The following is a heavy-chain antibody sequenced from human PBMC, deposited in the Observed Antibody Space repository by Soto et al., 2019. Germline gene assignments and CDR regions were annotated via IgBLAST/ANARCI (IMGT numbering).Heavy chain of an antibody. J-gene: IGHJ4*01. V-gene: IGHV1-69*12. CDR2: IIPIFATT. CDR1: GGTFSGNA. CDR3: ARDSKRTRTTYYFDY. D-gene: IGHD4-17*01. Sequence: QVQLVQSGAEVKKPGSSVKVSCKTSGGTFSGNAISWVRQAPGQGLEWIGGIIPIFATTNFAQKFQDRVTITADASAGTAYMELSGLRADDTAVYYCARDSKRTRTTYYFDYWGPGSLVTVSS.